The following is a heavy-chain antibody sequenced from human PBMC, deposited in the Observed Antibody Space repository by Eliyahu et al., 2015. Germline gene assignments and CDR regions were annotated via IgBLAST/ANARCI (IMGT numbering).Heavy chain of an antibody. Sequence: QVTLKESGPVLVKPTEXLTLTCTVSGFSLXDARLGVAWIRQPPGKALEWLAHXFSNDEKSYIPSLQSRLSISRDTSKSQVVLTMTNMDPVDTATYYCTRTPGITLLGGAFDVWGQGTMVTVSS. J-gene: IGHJ3*01. V-gene: IGHV2-26*01. CDR3: TRTPGITLLGGAFDV. CDR2: XFSNDEK. CDR1: GFSLXDARLG. D-gene: IGHD1-14*01.